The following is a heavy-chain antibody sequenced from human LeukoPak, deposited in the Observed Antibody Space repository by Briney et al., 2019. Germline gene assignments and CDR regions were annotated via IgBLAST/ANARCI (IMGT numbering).Heavy chain of an antibody. V-gene: IGHV3-23*01. CDR2: VSGSGGNT. Sequence: WGSLRLSCAASGFTFSSYSMNWVRQAPGQGLEWVSGVSGSGGNTNYADSVKGRFTISRDNSKNTVYLQMNSLRAEDTAIYYCAKGGGHYYYYDYMDVWGKGTTVTVSS. CDR1: GFTFSSYS. CDR3: AKGGGHYYYYDYMDV. J-gene: IGHJ6*03. D-gene: IGHD3-16*01.